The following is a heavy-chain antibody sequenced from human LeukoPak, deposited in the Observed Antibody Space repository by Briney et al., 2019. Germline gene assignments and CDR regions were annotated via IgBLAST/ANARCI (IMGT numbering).Heavy chain of an antibody. D-gene: IGHD3-22*01. CDR3: ARDRSSGVEVDY. CDR2: IYYSGST. Sequence: SETLSLTCAVSGGSISSNSYYWGWIRQPPGKGLEWIGSIYYSGSTYYNPSLKSRVTISVDTSKNQFSLKLSSVTAADTAVYYCARDRSSGVEVDYWGQGTLVTVSS. CDR1: GGSISSNSYY. V-gene: IGHV4-39*07. J-gene: IGHJ4*02.